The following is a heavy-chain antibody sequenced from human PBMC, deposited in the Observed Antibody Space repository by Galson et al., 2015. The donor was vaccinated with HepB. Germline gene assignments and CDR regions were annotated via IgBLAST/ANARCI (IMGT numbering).Heavy chain of an antibody. CDR1: GSTFSSYA. J-gene: IGHJ4*02. CDR3: ARELKYYYGSGSYVSEYYFDY. V-gene: IGHV3-30-3*01. D-gene: IGHD3-10*01. CDR2: ISYDGSNE. Sequence: SLRLSCAASGSTFSSYAMHWVRQAPGRGLEWVAVISYDGSNEYYADSVKGRFTISRDNSKNTLYLQMNSLRAEDTAVYYCARELKYYYGSGSYVSEYYFDYWGQGTLVTVSS.